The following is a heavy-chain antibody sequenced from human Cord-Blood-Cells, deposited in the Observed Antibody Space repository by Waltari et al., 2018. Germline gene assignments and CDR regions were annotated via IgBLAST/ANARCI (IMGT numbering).Heavy chain of an antibody. D-gene: IGHD3-9*01. J-gene: IGHJ5*02. CDR2: IYHSGSP. Sequence: QVQLQESGQGLVKPSETLSLTCAVSGYSISSGYYWGWIRQPPGKGLEWIGSIYHSGSPYYNPSLKSRVTISVDTSKNQFSLKLSSVTAADTAVYYCARDWAKNSVLVIQGSGWFDPWGQGTLVTVSS. CDR3: ARDWAKNSVLVIQGSGWFDP. CDR1: GYSISSGYY. V-gene: IGHV4-38-2*02.